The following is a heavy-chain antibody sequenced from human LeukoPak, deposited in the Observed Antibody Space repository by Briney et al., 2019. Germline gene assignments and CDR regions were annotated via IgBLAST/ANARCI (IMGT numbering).Heavy chain of an antibody. CDR3: ARRRGITGTRGYYYYGMDV. CDR2: IIPIFGTA. V-gene: IGHV1-69*13. Sequence: ASVKVSCKASGGTFISYAISWVRQAPGQGLEWMGGIIPIFGTANYAQKFQGRVTITADESTSTAYMELSSLRSEDTAVYYCARRRGITGTRGYYYYGMDVWGQGTTVTVSS. D-gene: IGHD1-7*01. J-gene: IGHJ6*02. CDR1: GGTFISYA.